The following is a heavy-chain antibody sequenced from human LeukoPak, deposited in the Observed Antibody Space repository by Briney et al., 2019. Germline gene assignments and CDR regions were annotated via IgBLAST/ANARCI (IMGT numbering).Heavy chain of an antibody. Sequence: GGSLRLSCAASGFTFSSYAMSWVRQAPGKGLEWVSAISGSGGSTYYADSVKGRFTISRDNSKNTLYLQMNSLRAEDTAVYYCANEIMVRGGYYYGMDVWGQGTTVTVSS. V-gene: IGHV3-23*01. D-gene: IGHD3-10*01. CDR3: ANEIMVRGGYYYGMDV. CDR1: GFTFSSYA. CDR2: ISGSGGST. J-gene: IGHJ6*02.